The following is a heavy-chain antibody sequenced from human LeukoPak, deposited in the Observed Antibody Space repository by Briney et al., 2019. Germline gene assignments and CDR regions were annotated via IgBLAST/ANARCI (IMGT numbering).Heavy chain of an antibody. CDR1: GFTFSDYY. V-gene: IGHV3-11*06. CDR2: IGSSISHT. CDR3: ALRRSSWSFDY. D-gene: IGHD6-13*01. J-gene: IGHJ4*02. Sequence: PGGSLRLSCAASGFTFSDYYMTWIRQAPGKGLEWVSYIGSSISHTNYADSVKGRFTISRDNAKNSLYLQMNSLRVEDTAVYYCALRRSSWSFDYWGQGTLVTVSS.